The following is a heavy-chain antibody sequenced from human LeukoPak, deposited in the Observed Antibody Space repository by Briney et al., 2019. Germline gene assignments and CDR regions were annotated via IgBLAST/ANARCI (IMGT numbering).Heavy chain of an antibody. Sequence: PGGSLRLSCAASGFTLSSNWMNWVRQAPGKGLEWVAIIKQDGSEKYYVDSVKGRFTISRDNAKNSLYLQMNSLRAKDTAVYYCARGNGFIIDYWGQGTLVTVSS. CDR2: IKQDGSEK. CDR1: GFTLSSNW. V-gene: IGHV3-7*01. CDR3: ARGNGFIIDY. J-gene: IGHJ4*02. D-gene: IGHD2-8*01.